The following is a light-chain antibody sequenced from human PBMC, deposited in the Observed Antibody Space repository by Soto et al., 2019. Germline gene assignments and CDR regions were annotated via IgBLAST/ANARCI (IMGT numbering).Light chain of an antibody. CDR2: KAS. V-gene: IGKV1-5*03. CDR1: QSISSW. J-gene: IGKJ1*01. Sequence: DIQLTQSPSRLSASLGDIVTITCRASQSISSWLAWYQQKPGKAPKLLIYKASSLESGVPSRFSGSGSGTEFTLTISSLQPDDFATYYCQQYNSYSPATFGQGTKVDIK. CDR3: QQYNSYSPAT.